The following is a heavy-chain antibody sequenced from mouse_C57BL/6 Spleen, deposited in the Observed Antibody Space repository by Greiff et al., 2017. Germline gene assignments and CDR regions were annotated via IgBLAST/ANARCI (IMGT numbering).Heavy chain of an antibody. CDR1: GFTFSDYG. Sequence: EVMLVESGGGLVKPGGSLKLSCAASGFTFSDYGMHWVRQAPEKGLEWVAYISSGSSTIYCADTVKGRFTISRDNAKNTLFLQMTSLRSEDTAMYYCARCYYGSSYWYFDVWGTGTTVTVSS. CDR2: ISSGSSTI. V-gene: IGHV5-17*01. CDR3: ARCYYGSSYWYFDV. D-gene: IGHD1-1*01. J-gene: IGHJ1*03.